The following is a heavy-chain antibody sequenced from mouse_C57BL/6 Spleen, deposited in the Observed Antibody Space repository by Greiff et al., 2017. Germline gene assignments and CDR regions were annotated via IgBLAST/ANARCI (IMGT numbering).Heavy chain of an antibody. J-gene: IGHJ3*01. V-gene: IGHV1-69*01. CDR3: ARGGDGYPY. CDR2: IDPSDSYT. CDR1: GYTFTSYW. D-gene: IGHD2-3*01. Sequence: VQLQQPGAELVMPGASVKLSCKASGYTFTSYWMNWVKQRPGQGLEWIGEIDPSDSYTNYNQKFKGKSTLTVDKSSITAYMQLSSLTSEDSAVYYCARGGDGYPYWGQGTLVTVSA.